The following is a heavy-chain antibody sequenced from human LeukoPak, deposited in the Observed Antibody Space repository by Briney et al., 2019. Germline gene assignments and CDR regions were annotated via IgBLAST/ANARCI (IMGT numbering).Heavy chain of an antibody. J-gene: IGHJ4*02. CDR3: AGGSEWELLFGH. Sequence: SETLSLTCTVSGYSISSGYYWGWIRQPPGKGLEWIGSIYHSGSTYYNPSLKSRVTISVDTSKNQFSLKLSSVTAADTAVYYCAGGSEWELLFGHWGQGTLVTVSS. D-gene: IGHD1-26*01. CDR2: IYHSGST. V-gene: IGHV4-38-2*02. CDR1: GYSISSGYY.